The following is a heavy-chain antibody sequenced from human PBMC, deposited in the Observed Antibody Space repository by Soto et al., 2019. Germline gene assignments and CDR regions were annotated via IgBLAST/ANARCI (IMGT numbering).Heavy chain of an antibody. V-gene: IGHV3-53*01. CDR2: IYSGGNT. Sequence: GGSLRLSCAASGFTVSSNYMSWVRQAPGKGPEWVSVIYSGGNTFYADSVKGRFTISRDISKNSLYLQMNSLRAEDTAVYYCARDLASTTIPNYWGQGTLVTVSS. J-gene: IGHJ4*02. CDR3: ARDLASTTIPNY. CDR1: GFTVSSNY. D-gene: IGHD4-17*01.